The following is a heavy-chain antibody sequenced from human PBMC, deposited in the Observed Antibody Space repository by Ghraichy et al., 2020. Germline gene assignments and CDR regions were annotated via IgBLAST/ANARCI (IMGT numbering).Heavy chain of an antibody. D-gene: IGHD3-22*01. CDR2: IIPILGVA. J-gene: IGHJ3*01. CDR1: GGTFNSYG. V-gene: IGHV1-69*10. CDR3: ARDLLVGSSSYRQDDAFDF. Sequence: VKVSCKASGGTFNSYGLNWVRQAPGQGLEWMGRIIPILGVANYAQKFQGRVTISADKSTSTAYMELSSLRSEDTAVYYCARDLLVGSSSYRQDDAFDFWGQGTMVTVSS.